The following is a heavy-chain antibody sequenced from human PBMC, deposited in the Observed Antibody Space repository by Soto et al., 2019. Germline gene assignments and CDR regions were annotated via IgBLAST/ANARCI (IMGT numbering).Heavy chain of an antibody. Sequence: SETLSLTCTVSGGSISSGGYYWSWIRQQPGKGLEWIGYIYYSGSTYYNPSLKSRVTISVDTSKNQFSLKLSSVTAADTAVYYCARGGKTVTTFDYWGQGTLVTVSS. CDR2: IYYSGST. D-gene: IGHD4-17*01. CDR1: GGSISSGGYY. CDR3: ARGGKTVTTFDY. J-gene: IGHJ4*02. V-gene: IGHV4-30-2*01.